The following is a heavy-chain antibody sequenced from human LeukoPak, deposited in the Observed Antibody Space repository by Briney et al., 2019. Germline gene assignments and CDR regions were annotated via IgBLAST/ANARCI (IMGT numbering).Heavy chain of an antibody. CDR3: ARDRLGGYDHSGYYDK. D-gene: IGHD3-22*01. Sequence: ASVKVSCKTSGYTFTRNWMHWVRQAPGQGLEWMGIINPNGGTTIYAPKFQGRVTVTRDTSSNTVYMELSSLRSDDTAVYYCARDRLGGYDHSGYYDKWGQGTLVTVSS. V-gene: IGHV1-46*01. CDR2: INPNGGTT. J-gene: IGHJ4*02. CDR1: GYTFTRNW.